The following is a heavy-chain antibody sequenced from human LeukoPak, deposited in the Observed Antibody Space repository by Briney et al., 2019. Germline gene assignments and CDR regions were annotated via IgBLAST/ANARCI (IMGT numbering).Heavy chain of an antibody. CDR2: ISWNSGSI. CDR3: AKTYYYGSGSPGAFDI. CDR1: GFTFDDYA. D-gene: IGHD3-10*01. J-gene: IGHJ3*02. Sequence: GGSLRLSCAASGFTFDDYAMHWVRQAPGKGLEWVLGISWNSGSIGYADSVKGRFTISRDNAKNSLYLQMNSLRAEDTALYYCAKTYYYGSGSPGAFDIWGQGTMVTVSS. V-gene: IGHV3-9*01.